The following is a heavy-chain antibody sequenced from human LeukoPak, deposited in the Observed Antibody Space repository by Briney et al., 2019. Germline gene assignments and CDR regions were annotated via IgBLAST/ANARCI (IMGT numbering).Heavy chain of an antibody. CDR1: GGSISSYY. D-gene: IGHD3-22*01. Sequence: SETLSLTCTVSGGSISSYYWSWIRQPPGKGLEWIGYIYYSGSTNYNPSLKSRVTISVDTSKNQFSLKLSSVTAADTAVYSCARVGHYYDSSGYERGWAFDIWGQGTMVTVSS. J-gene: IGHJ3*02. V-gene: IGHV4-59*01. CDR2: IYYSGST. CDR3: ARVGHYYDSSGYERGWAFDI.